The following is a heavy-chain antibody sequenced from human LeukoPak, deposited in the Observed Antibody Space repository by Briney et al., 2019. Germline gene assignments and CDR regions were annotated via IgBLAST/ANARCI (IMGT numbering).Heavy chain of an antibody. Sequence: GGSLRLSCAASGFTFSGYTMNWVRQAPGMGLEWVSSISSFSTYIYYADSLRGRFTISRDNANNSLFLQMNSLRAEDTAMYFCVRDQIAASLSGMDVWGQGTTVTISS. J-gene: IGHJ6*02. V-gene: IGHV3-21*01. D-gene: IGHD6-13*01. CDR2: ISSFSTYI. CDR3: VRDQIAASLSGMDV. CDR1: GFTFSGYT.